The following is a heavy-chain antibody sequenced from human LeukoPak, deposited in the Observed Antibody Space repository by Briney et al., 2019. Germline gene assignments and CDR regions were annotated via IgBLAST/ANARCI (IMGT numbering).Heavy chain of an antibody. CDR2: IWYDGSNE. D-gene: IGHD3-10*01. Sequence: GGSLRLSCTASGFTFSRYGMHWVRQAPGKGLEWAALIWYDGSNENYADSVKGRFTISRDNSKNSLYLQMNSLSAEDTAVYYCAKDQTYGTDAYNPPFDYWGQRTRVTVPS. J-gene: IGHJ4*02. V-gene: IGHV3-33*06. CDR3: AKDQTYGTDAYNPPFDY. CDR1: GFTFSRYG.